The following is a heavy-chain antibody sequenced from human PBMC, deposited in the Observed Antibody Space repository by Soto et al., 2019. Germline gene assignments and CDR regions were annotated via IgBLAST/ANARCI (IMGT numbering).Heavy chain of an antibody. Sequence: EVQLVESGGGLVQPGGSLRLSCAASGFTFDDYSMHWVRQAPGRGLEWVLGISWHSGSIDYADSVKGRFTIARDNAKNLLYLEMNSLRPEDTALYYCARGDLGAVAGYFEYWGQGTLVNVSS. V-gene: IGHV3-9*01. CDR1: GFTFDDYS. CDR3: ARGDLGAVAGYFEY. D-gene: IGHD6-19*01. J-gene: IGHJ4*02. CDR2: ISWHSGSI.